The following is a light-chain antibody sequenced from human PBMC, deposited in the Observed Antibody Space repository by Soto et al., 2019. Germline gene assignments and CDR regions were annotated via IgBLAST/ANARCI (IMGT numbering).Light chain of an antibody. CDR3: HQYNSY. V-gene: IGKV1-5*01. CDR1: ESIATW. CDR2: DAS. Sequence: GDRVTITCRASESIATWLAWYQQKPGQAPKLLIYDASRLESGVPSRFSGGGSETEFTLTISGLQPEDFATYYCHQYNSYFGPGTKLEI. J-gene: IGKJ2*01.